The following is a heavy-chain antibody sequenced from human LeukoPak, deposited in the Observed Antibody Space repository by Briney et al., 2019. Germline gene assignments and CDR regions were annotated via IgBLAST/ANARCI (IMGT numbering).Heavy chain of an antibody. CDR3: ARSGSTGYSLDY. J-gene: IGHJ4*02. CDR1: GYSFTGYF. V-gene: IGHV1-2*02. Sequence: ASVKVSCKASGYSFTGYFIHWVRQAPGQGLEWMGCIDPNSGDTKYAQKFQGRVSMPRDTSTRTAYMELSRLRSDDAAVYFCARSGSTGYSLDYWGQGTLVTVSS. D-gene: IGHD3-22*01. CDR2: IDPNSGDT.